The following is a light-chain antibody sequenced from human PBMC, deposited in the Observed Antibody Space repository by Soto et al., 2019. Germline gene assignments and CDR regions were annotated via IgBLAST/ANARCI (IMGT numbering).Light chain of an antibody. Sequence: DIQLTQSPSFLSASVGDRVTITCRASQDISRYLAWYQQKAGKAPKLLIYAASTLPKGVPSRFSGSGSGTEFTLTISSLQPDYFATYYGQQLNTYPLFTFGPGTEVDI. J-gene: IGKJ3*01. CDR1: QDISRY. CDR3: QQLNTYPLFT. CDR2: AAS. V-gene: IGKV1-9*01.